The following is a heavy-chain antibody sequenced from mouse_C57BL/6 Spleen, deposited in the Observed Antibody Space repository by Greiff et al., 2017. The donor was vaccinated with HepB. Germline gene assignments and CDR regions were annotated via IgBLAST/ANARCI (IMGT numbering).Heavy chain of an antibody. CDR1: GYTFTSYW. J-gene: IGHJ3*01. Sequence: VQLQQPGAELVKPGASVKMSCKASGYTFTSYWITWVKQRPGQGLEWIGDIYPGSGSTNYNEKFKSKATLTVDTSSSTAYMQLSSLTSEDSAVYYCARPLGYGSSWFAYWGQGTLVTVSA. CDR3: ARPLGYGSSWFAY. CDR2: IYPGSGST. V-gene: IGHV1-55*01. D-gene: IGHD1-1*01.